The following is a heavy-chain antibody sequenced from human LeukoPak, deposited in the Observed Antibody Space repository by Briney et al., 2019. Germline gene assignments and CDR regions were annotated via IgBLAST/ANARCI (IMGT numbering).Heavy chain of an antibody. CDR2: IYYSGST. V-gene: IGHV4-59*12. CDR3: ARESMVRGVMEFDP. Sequence: SETLSLTCTVSGGSISSYYWSWIRQPPGKGLEWIGYIYYSGSTNYNPSLKSRVTISVDKSKNQFSLKLSSVTAADTAVYYCARESMVRGVMEFDPWGQGTLVTVSS. D-gene: IGHD3-10*01. CDR1: GGSISSYY. J-gene: IGHJ5*02.